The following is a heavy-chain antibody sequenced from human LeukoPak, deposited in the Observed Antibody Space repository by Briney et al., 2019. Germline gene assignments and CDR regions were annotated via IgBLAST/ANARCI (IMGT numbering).Heavy chain of an antibody. J-gene: IGHJ4*02. V-gene: IGHV3-48*01. CDR1: GFTLRSYG. CDR3: ARGGAARPDY. Sequence: GGSLRLSCAASGFTLRSYGMDWVRQAPGKGLEWVSYVSSSGTATNYADSVKGRFTTSRDNAKNSVYLQMNSLKAEDTAVYYCARGGAARPDYWGQGTLVTVSS. D-gene: IGHD6-6*01. CDR2: VSSSGTAT.